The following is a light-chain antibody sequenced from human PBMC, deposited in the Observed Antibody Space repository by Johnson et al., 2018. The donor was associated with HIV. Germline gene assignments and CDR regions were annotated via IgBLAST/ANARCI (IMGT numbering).Light chain of an antibody. V-gene: IGLV1-51*01. CDR2: DNH. J-gene: IGLJ1*01. CDR1: SSNVGNNY. CDR3: GIWHTSLSTGGV. Sequence: QSVLTQPPSVSAAPGQKVTISCSGSSSNVGNNYVSWYQQLPGAAPKLLIFDNHKRPSGIPDRFSGSKSGTSATLGITGLQTGDVADYYCGIWHTSLSTGGVVGTGTKVTVL.